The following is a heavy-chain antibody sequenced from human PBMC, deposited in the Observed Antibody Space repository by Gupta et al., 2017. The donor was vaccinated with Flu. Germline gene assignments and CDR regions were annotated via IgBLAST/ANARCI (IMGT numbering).Heavy chain of an antibody. CDR3: ARDGSSTYQYAFDI. D-gene: IGHD2-2*01. CDR2: INGDGSDI. J-gene: IGHJ3*02. CDR1: GFTLSGHW. V-gene: IGHV3-74*01. Sequence: EVQLVQSGGGLVQTGGSLRLSCEASGFTLSGHWMHWVRQAPGKGLEWVSRINGDGSDIIYAESVKGRLTGSRDNAKNTVYLQMNSLRAEDTAVYYCARDGSSTYQYAFDIWGQGTLVTVSS.